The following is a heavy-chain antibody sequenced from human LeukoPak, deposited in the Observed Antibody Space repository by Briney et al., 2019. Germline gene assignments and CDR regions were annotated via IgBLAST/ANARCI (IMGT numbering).Heavy chain of an antibody. J-gene: IGHJ4*02. CDR3: ARDSGDRTVDY. CDR2: IKEDGSEK. CDR1: GFTFSSYW. D-gene: IGHD3-10*01. V-gene: IGHV3-7*01. Sequence: PGGSLRLSCAASGFTFSSYWMSWVRQTPGKGLEWVANIKEDGSEKYYVDSVKGRFTISRDNAKNSLYLQMNSLRAEDTAVYYCARDSGDRTVDYWGQGTLVTVSS.